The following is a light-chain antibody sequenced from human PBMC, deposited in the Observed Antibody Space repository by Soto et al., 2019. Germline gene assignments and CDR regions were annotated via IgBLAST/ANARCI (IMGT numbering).Light chain of an antibody. CDR2: ESS. CDR3: QQRRDWPIT. CDR1: QSVSSY. Sequence: EIVVTQSPATLSLSPGERATLSCRASQSVSSYLAWYQQKPGRAPRLLIYESSNRATGIPARFSGSGSGTDFTLTISSLEPEDFAVYYCQQRRDWPITFGQGTRLEIK. V-gene: IGKV3-11*01. J-gene: IGKJ5*01.